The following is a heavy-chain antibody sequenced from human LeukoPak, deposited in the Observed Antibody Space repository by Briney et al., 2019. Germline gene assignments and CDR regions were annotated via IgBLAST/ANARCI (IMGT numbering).Heavy chain of an antibody. CDR2: IYYSGST. Sequence: SETLSLTCTVSGGSISSGGYYWSWIRQHPGKGLEWIGYIYYSGSTYYNPSLKSRVTISVDTSKNQFSLKLSSVTAADTAVYYCARGGGFTFGLLRDQITNAFDIWGQGPMVTVSS. CDR3: ARGGGFTFGLLRDQITNAFDI. J-gene: IGHJ3*02. D-gene: IGHD3-16*01. CDR1: GGSISSGGYY. V-gene: IGHV4-31*03.